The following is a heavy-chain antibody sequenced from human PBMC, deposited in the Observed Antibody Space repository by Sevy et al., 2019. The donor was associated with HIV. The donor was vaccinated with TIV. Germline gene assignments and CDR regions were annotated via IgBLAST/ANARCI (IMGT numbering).Heavy chain of an antibody. J-gene: IGHJ3*02. CDR1: GGSISSYY. CDR2: IYYSGST. Sequence: SETLSLTCTVSGGSISSYYWSWIRQPPGKGLEWIGYIYYSGSTNYNPSLKSRVTISVDTSKNQFSLKLSSVTAADTAVYDCARGGSSGWYSQRDAFDIWGQGTMVTVSS. CDR3: ARGGSSGWYSQRDAFDI. D-gene: IGHD6-19*01. V-gene: IGHV4-59*01.